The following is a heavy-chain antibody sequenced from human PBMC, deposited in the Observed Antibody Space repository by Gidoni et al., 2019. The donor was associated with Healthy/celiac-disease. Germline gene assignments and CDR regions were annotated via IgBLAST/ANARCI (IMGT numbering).Heavy chain of an antibody. CDR3: ARHPLWDAFDI. J-gene: IGHJ3*02. V-gene: IGHV4-59*08. Sequence: QVQLQESGPGLVKPSETLSLTCTVSGGSTSSYDWSWIRQPPWKGLEWIGYIYYSGSTNYNPSRKSRVTISVDTSKNQFSLKLSSVTAADTAVYDCARHPLWDAFDIWGQGTMVTVSS. CDR2: IYYSGST. CDR1: GGSTSSYD.